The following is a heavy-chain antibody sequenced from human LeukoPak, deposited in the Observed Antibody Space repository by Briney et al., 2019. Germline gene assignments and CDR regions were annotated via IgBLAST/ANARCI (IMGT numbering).Heavy chain of an antibody. J-gene: IGHJ5*02. CDR3: ARDCGGDCSNNWFDP. V-gene: IGHV4-31*03. CDR2: IYYSGST. CDR1: GGSISSGGYY. D-gene: IGHD2-21*02. Sequence: SETLSLTCTVSGGSISSGGYYWSWIRQHPGKGLEWIGYIYYSGSTYYNPSLKSRVTISVGTSKNQFSLKLSSVTAADTAVYYCARDCGGDCSNNWFDPWGQGTLVTVSS.